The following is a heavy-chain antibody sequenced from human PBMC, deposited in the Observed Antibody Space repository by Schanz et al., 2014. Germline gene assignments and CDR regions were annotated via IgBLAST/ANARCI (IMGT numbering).Heavy chain of an antibody. CDR2: ISAYNGNT. Sequence: QIQLVQSGPEVKKPGATVKVSCKASGYIFINSGISWVRQAPGQGLEWMGWISAYNGNTKYPQKLQGRVTMTTDTSTSTAYMALTDLRSDDTAVYYCARDRRFFDRDDLYYFDSWGQGTLXTVSS. CDR3: ARDRRFFDRDDLYYFDS. CDR1: GYIFINSG. J-gene: IGHJ4*02. V-gene: IGHV1-18*01. D-gene: IGHD3-3*01.